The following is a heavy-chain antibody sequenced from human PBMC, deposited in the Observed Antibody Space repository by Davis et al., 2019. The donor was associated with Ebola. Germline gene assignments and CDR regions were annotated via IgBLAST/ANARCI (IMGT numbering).Heavy chain of an antibody. CDR1: GFTFSSYA. V-gene: IGHV3-23*01. Sequence: PGGSLRLSCAASGFTFSSYAMSWVRQAPGKGLEWVSAISGSGGSTYYADSVKGRFTISRDNSKNTLYLQMNSLRAEDTAVYYCAKDRSAYYYDSSVSDGWGQGTMVTVSS. CDR3: AKDRSAYYYDSSVSDG. J-gene: IGHJ3*01. CDR2: ISGSGGST. D-gene: IGHD3-22*01.